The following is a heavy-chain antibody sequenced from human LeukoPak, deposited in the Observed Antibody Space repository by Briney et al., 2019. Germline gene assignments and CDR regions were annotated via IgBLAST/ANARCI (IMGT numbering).Heavy chain of an antibody. CDR2: VSSNSAYI. V-gene: IGHV3-21*06. CDR3: AREGGRRRASNFDWFDP. Sequence: GGSLRLSCAASGFTFSAYTMNWVRQAPGKGLEWVSAVSSNSAYIYYADSLRGRFTISRDNAKSLLYLQVNSLRADDTAVYYCAREGGRRRASNFDWFDPWGQGTLVTVSS. J-gene: IGHJ5*02. CDR1: GFTFSAYT. D-gene: IGHD3-16*01.